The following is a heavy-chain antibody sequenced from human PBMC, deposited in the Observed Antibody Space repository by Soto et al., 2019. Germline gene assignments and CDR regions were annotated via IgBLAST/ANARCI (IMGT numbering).Heavy chain of an antibody. CDR1: GYTFSGYY. CDR2: INTLSGDT. D-gene: IGHD3-3*02. V-gene: IGHV1-2*02. CDR3: ARSLLKVILPLGY. Sequence: QVQLVQSGAEVKKPGASVKVSCKASGYTFSGYYMHWVRQAPGQGLEWMGWINTLSGDTSFPQKCQGRLAMTRATSIDTALMEVSRLTSDDTAIYYCARSLLKVILPLGYWGQGTLVSVSS. J-gene: IGHJ4*02.